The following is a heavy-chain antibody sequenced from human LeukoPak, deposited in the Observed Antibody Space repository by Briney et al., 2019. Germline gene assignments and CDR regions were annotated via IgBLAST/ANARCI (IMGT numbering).Heavy chain of an antibody. J-gene: IGHJ3*01. Sequence: GGSLRLSCVASGFIINNYWMNWVRQAPGKGLEWVANIKQDGSEKYYVDSVKGRFTISRDNAKNSVYLQMNSLRAEDTAVYHCARGFDGANAFDLWGQGTLVTVSS. V-gene: IGHV3-7*01. CDR2: IKQDGSEK. CDR1: GFIINNYW. CDR3: ARGFDGANAFDL.